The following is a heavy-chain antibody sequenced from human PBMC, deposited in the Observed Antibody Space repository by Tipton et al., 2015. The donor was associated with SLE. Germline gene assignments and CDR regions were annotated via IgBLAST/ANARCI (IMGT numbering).Heavy chain of an antibody. CDR2: ISYSGST. CDR1: GGSISSHY. J-gene: IGHJ5*02. V-gene: IGHV4-59*11. CDR3: ARDCPLHCSTTSWNWFDP. Sequence: TLSLTCTVSGGSISSHYWSWIRQPPGKGLEWIGYISYSGSTIYNPSLKSRVTISVDTSKNHFSLKLSSVTAVDTAVYYCARDCPLHCSTTSWNWFDPWGQGTLVTVSS. D-gene: IGHD2-2*01.